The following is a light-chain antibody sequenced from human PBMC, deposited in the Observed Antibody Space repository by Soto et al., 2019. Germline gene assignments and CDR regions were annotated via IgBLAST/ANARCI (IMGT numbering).Light chain of an antibody. V-gene: IGLV1-44*01. J-gene: IGLJ2*01. CDR1: GSSIGTNT. CDR2: GDN. Sequence: QSVLTQPPSASGTPGQRVTISCSGSGSSIGTNTVNWYRQLPGTAPKLLIYGDNQRPSGVPDRFSGSKSGTSASLAISGLQSEDEADYYCAAWDGSLNNVLFVGGTTLTVL. CDR3: AAWDGSLNNVL.